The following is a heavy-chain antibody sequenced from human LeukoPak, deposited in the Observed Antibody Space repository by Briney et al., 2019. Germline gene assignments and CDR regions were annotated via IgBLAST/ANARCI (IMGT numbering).Heavy chain of an antibody. CDR2: IFHDGVT. Sequence: SETLSLTCAVSGASISGNYWSWIRQSTEKGLEWIGHIFHDGVTDYNPSLKSRVTILPDTSKNQFSLRLTSVTAADTAVYYCARFSRWLPFEYWGQGTLVTVSS. CDR3: ARFSRWLPFEY. D-gene: IGHD5-12*01. J-gene: IGHJ4*02. CDR1: GASISGNY. V-gene: IGHV4-59*01.